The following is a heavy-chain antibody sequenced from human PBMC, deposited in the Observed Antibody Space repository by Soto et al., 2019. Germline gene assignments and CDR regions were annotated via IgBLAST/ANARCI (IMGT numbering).Heavy chain of an antibody. CDR1: GFTVSSNY. Sequence: PGGSLRLSCAASGFTVSSNYMSWVRQAPGKGLEWFSVIYSGGSTYYADSVKGRFTISRHNSKNTLYLQMNSLRAEDTAVYYCASCTTVTVSCGYGMDVWGQGTTVTVSS. CDR2: IYSGGST. J-gene: IGHJ6*02. CDR3: ASCTTVTVSCGYGMDV. D-gene: IGHD4-17*01. V-gene: IGHV3-53*04.